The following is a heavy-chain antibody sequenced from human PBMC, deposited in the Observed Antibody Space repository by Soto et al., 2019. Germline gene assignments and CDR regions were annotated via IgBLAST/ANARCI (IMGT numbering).Heavy chain of an antibody. Sequence: EVQLVESGGGLVQPGRSLRLSCAASGFSFDDYAMHWVRQAPGKGLEWVSGISWNCGTLSYADSVKGRFTISRDNAKNSLYLQLNSLRAEDTALYYCAKVGGARWELYCFYVMDVWGQGTTVTVSS. V-gene: IGHV3-9*01. J-gene: IGHJ6*02. CDR1: GFSFDDYA. CDR3: AKVGGARWELYCFYVMDV. CDR2: ISWNCGTL. D-gene: IGHD1-26*01.